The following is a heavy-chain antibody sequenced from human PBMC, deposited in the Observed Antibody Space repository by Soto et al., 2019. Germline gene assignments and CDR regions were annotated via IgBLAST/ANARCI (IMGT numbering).Heavy chain of an antibody. D-gene: IGHD7-27*01. Sequence: EVRLVESGGGLVQPGGSLRLSCAASEFIFSTYNMNWVRQAPGKGLEWVSYISSSGRTIYYADSVKGRFTVSRDNAKNSLYLQMNSLRADDTAVYYCARAILYWGDDWGQGTLVTVSS. J-gene: IGHJ4*02. CDR2: ISSSGRTI. V-gene: IGHV3-48*01. CDR3: ARAILYWGDD. CDR1: EFIFSTYN.